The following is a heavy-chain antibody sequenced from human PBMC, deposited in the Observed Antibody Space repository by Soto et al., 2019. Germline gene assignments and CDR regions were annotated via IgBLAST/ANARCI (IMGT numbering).Heavy chain of an antibody. V-gene: IGHV3-11*05. CDR1: GFIFSDYY. CDR3: ARVMSSSGYMGGYLDY. CDR2: IVTSSAYT. D-gene: IGHD6-13*01. Sequence: QVQLVESGGGLVKPGGSLRLSCAASGFIFSDYYMGWIRQAPGKGLEWVSYIVTSSAYTAYADSVKGRFTISRDHAQSSLFLEMNSLRVEDTAVYYCARVMSSSGYMGGYLDYWGQGILVTVS. J-gene: IGHJ4*02.